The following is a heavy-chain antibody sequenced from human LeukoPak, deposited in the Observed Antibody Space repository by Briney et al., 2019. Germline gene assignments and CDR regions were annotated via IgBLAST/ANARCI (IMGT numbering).Heavy chain of an antibody. CDR3: AKDSYYDSSGYPDY. D-gene: IGHD3-22*01. V-gene: IGHV3-9*01. Sequence: SLRLSCAASGFTFDDYAMHWVRQAPGKGLERGSGISWNSGSIGYADSVKGRFTISRDNAKNSLYLQMNSLRAEDTALYYCAKDSYYDSSGYPDYWGQGTLVTVSS. CDR1: GFTFDDYA. CDR2: ISWNSGSI. J-gene: IGHJ4*02.